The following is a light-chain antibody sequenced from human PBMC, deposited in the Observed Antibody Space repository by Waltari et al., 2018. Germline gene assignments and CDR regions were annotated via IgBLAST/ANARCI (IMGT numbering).Light chain of an antibody. CDR1: RLGEKY. CDR2: QDI. V-gene: IGLV3-1*01. J-gene: IGLJ3*02. Sequence: SYDLTQAPSVSVSPGQTASITCSGDRLGEKYASWSQQKPGQSPLLVIYQDIKRPSGIPERFSGSKSGNTATLTITGTQAMDEADYYCQALGSGLWVFGGGTKLTVL. CDR3: QALGSGLWV.